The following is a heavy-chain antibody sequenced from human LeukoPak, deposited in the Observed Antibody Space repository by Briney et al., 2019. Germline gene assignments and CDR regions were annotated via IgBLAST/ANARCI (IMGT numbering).Heavy chain of an antibody. CDR1: GFIVTGQY. CDR3: ARAQPNVDGDPTLFDC. Sequence: GGSLRLSCAASGFIVTGQYMSWVRQAPGQGLEWGPVLYGDGRTSYPDSVKGRFTISRDNSKNTLYLQMNSLRAEDTAVYYCARAQPNVDGDPTLFDCWGQGTLVTVSS. CDR2: LYGDGRT. J-gene: IGHJ4*02. D-gene: IGHD2-21*02. V-gene: IGHV3-66*01.